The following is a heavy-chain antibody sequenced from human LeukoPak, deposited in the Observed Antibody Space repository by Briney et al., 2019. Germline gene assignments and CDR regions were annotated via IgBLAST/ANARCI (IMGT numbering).Heavy chain of an antibody. Sequence: PSETLSLTCTVSAGSISSGDYYWSWIRQPPGKGLEWTGYIYYSGSTYYNPSLKSRVTISVDTSKNQFSLKLSSVTAADTAVYYCARESRFLEWSAAYWGQGTLVTVSS. V-gene: IGHV4-30-4*08. CDR2: IYYSGST. J-gene: IGHJ4*02. CDR1: AGSISSGDYY. CDR3: ARESRFLEWSAAY. D-gene: IGHD3-3*01.